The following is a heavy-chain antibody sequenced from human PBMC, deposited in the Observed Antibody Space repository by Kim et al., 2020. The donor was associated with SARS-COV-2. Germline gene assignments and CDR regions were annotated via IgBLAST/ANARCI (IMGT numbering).Heavy chain of an antibody. V-gene: IGHV4-61*01. CDR1: GISVSTNYHY. Sequence: SETLSLTCTVSGISVSTNYHYWNWIRQPPGKGLEWVGQIHHTGITNYNPSLKSQVVISLDTSKNQFYLKLTSVTTGDTAIYYCARDKGNVVDVWGQGTTVTVSS. CDR3: ARDKGNVVDV. J-gene: IGHJ6*02. D-gene: IGHD1-1*01. CDR2: IHHTGIT.